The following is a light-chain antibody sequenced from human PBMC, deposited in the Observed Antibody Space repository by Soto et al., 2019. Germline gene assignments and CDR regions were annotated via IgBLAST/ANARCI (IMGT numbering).Light chain of an antibody. CDR1: SSNIGSNY. Sequence: QSALTQPPSASGTPGQRVTISCSGSSSNIGSNYVYWYQQLPGTAPTLLIYRNNQRPSGVPDRSSGSKSGTSASLAISGLRSEDEADYYCAAWDESLSGYVFGTGTKVTV. CDR2: RNN. V-gene: IGLV1-47*01. J-gene: IGLJ1*01. CDR3: AAWDESLSGYV.